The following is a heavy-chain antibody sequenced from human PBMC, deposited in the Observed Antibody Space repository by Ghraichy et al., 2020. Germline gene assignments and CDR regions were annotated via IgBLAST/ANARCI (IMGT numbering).Heavy chain of an antibody. CDR1: GYTFTGHY. V-gene: IGHV1-2*02. CDR2: INPNSGGT. CDR3: ARGNYYDSSGYYPSNDWFDP. Sequence: ASVKVSCKASGYTFTGHYLHWVRQAPGQGLEWMGWINPNSGGTHFAQKFQGRVTMTRDTPISTAYMELSSLSSDDTAAYYCARGNYYDSSGYYPSNDWFDPWGQGTLVTVSS. D-gene: IGHD3-22*01. J-gene: IGHJ5*02.